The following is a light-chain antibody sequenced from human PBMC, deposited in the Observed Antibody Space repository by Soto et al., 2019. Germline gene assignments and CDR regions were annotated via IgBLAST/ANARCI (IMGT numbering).Light chain of an antibody. J-gene: IGKJ3*01. Sequence: IVLAQSPATQSLCPGVRSILSCRASQSVSSYFSWYQQKPGQAPRRLIYDASNRATGIPARFSGSGSGTDFTLTFCSLEPEDFAVYYCQERSNWLFTFGPGTKFDIK. CDR1: QSVSSY. CDR2: DAS. V-gene: IGKV3-11*01. CDR3: QERSNWLFT.